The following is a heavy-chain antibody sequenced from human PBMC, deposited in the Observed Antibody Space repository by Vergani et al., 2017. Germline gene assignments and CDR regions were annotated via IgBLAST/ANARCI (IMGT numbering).Heavy chain of an antibody. CDR2: IYYSGST. CDR1: GASIRSSNYY. V-gene: IGHV4-39*01. Sequence: QLQLQESCPGLVKPSATLSLTCSVSGASIRSSNYYWGWIRQPPGKGLEWNASIYYSGSTYYNPSLKSRVTISVDTSKNQFSLKLSSVTAADTAVYFCARHSXVEWLVKLGWIDPWGQGILVTVSS. D-gene: IGHD6-19*01. CDR3: ARHSXVEWLVKLGWIDP. J-gene: IGHJ5*02.